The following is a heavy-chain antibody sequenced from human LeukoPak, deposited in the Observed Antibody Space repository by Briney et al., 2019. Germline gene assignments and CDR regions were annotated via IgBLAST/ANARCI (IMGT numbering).Heavy chain of an antibody. D-gene: IGHD6-19*01. V-gene: IGHV3-7*03. CDR3: ARDPIIAVADHYYYYGMDV. J-gene: IGHJ6*04. CDR2: IKQDGSEK. CDR1: GFTFSSYW. Sequence: PGGSLRLSWAASGFTFSSYWMSWVRQAPEKGLEWVANIKQDGSEKYYVDSVKGRFTISRDNAKNSLYLQMNSLRAEDTAVYYCARDPIIAVADHYYYYGMDVWGKGTTVTVSS.